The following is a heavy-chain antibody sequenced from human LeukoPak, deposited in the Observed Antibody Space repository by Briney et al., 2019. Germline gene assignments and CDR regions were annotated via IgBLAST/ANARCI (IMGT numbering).Heavy chain of an antibody. D-gene: IGHD3-22*01. CDR3: ARADDSSGLGFQH. CDR1: GITFSTYA. V-gene: IGHV3-23*01. J-gene: IGHJ1*01. Sequence: GGSLRLSCVASGITFSTYAMSWVRQAPGKGLEWVSVISSSGSSTYYADSVKGRFTISRDNLKNTLYLQMNSLRAEDTAVYYCARADDSSGLGFQHWGQGTLVTVSS. CDR2: ISSSGSST.